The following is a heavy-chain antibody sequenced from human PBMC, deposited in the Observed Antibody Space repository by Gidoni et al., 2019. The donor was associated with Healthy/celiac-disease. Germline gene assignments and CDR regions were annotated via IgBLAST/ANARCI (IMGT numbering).Heavy chain of an antibody. Sequence: QVQLVQSGAEVKKPGASVKVSCKASGYTFTSYYMHWVRQAPGQGLEWMGIINPSGGSTSYAQKFQGRVTMTRDTSTSTVYMELSSLRSEDTAVYYCARAWRVVVVTAIPRRLNGWFDPWGQGTLVTVSS. D-gene: IGHD2-21*02. J-gene: IGHJ5*02. CDR1: GYTFTSYY. CDR3: ARAWRVVVVTAIPRRLNGWFDP. CDR2: INPSGGST. V-gene: IGHV1-46*01.